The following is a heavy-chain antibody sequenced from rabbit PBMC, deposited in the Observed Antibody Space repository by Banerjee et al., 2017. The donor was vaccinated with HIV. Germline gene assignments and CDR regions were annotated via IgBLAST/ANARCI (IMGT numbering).Heavy chain of an antibody. CDR2: IYTSSGST. V-gene: IGHV1S40*01. D-gene: IGHD4-2*01. J-gene: IGHJ4*01. CDR3: ARWNDNDGIGL. Sequence: QSLEESGGDLVKPGASLTLTCTASGFDFSSNAMCWVRQAPGKGLELIACIYTSSGSTWYASWAKGRFTITKTSSTTVTLQMTSLTAADTATYFCARWNDNDGIGLWGPGTLVTVS. CDR1: GFDFSSNA.